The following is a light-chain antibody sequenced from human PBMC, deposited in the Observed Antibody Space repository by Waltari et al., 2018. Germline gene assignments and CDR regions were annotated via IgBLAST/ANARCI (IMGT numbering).Light chain of an antibody. V-gene: IGLV2-14*03. CDR1: SSDVGGYNY. CDR3: STYTSSSTLV. Sequence: QSALTQPASVSGSPGQSITISCTGTSSDVGGYNYVSWYQQHPGKAPKLLIYDVSNRPSGVAIRFAGSKSGTTASLTICGLQAEAEADYYCSTYTSSSTLVFGGGTKLTVL. J-gene: IGLJ2*01. CDR2: DVS.